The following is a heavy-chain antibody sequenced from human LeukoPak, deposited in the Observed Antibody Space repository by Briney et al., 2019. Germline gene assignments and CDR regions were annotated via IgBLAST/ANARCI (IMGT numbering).Heavy chain of an antibody. CDR2: INHSGST. V-gene: IGHV4-34*01. J-gene: IGHJ3*02. D-gene: IGHD3-10*01. CDR3: ARVRILWFGELDAFDI. CDR1: GGSFSGYY. Sequence: SGTLSLTCAVYGGSFSGYYWSWIRQPPGKGLEWIGEINHSGSTNYNPSLKSRVTISVDTSKNQFSLKLSSVTAADTAVYYCARVRILWFGELDAFDIWGQGTMVTVSS.